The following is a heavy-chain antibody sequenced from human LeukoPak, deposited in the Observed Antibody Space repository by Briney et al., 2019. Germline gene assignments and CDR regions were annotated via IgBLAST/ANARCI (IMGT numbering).Heavy chain of an antibody. D-gene: IGHD1-7*01. CDR3: AKVAGDSWNYASLDY. CDR1: GFTFSSYA. V-gene: IGHV3-23*01. CDR2: ISGSGGST. Sequence: GGSLRLSCAASGFTFSSYAMSWVRQAPGKGLEWVSAISGSGGSTYYADSVKGRFTISRDNSKNTLYLQMNSLRAEDTAVYYCAKVAGDSWNYASLDYWGQGTLVTVPS. J-gene: IGHJ4*02.